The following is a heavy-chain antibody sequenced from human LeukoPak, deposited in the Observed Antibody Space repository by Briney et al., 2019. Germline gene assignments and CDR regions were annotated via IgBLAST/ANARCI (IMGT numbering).Heavy chain of an antibody. CDR1: GGSISSGGYS. D-gene: IGHD3-16*01. Sequence: SETLSLTCAVSGGSISSGGYSWSWIRQPPGKGLEWIGYIYHSGSTYYDPSLKSRVTISVDTSKNQFSLKLSSVTAADTAVYYCARVVGPTSRDAFDIWGQGTMVTVSS. CDR2: IYHSGST. CDR3: ARVVGPTSRDAFDI. V-gene: IGHV4-30-2*01. J-gene: IGHJ3*02.